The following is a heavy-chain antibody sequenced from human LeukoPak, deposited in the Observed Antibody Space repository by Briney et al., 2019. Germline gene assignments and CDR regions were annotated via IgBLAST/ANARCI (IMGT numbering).Heavy chain of an antibody. CDR1: GGSISSSSYY. CDR3: ARLTGCSSTSCYSVDY. J-gene: IGHJ4*02. CDR2: IYYSGST. Sequence: TSETLSLTCTVSGGSISSSSYYWGWIRQPPGKGLEWIGSIYYSGSTYYNPSLKSRVTISVDTSKNRFSLKLSSVTAADTAVYYCARLTGCSSTSCYSVDYWGQGTLVTVSS. D-gene: IGHD2-2*02. V-gene: IGHV4-39*01.